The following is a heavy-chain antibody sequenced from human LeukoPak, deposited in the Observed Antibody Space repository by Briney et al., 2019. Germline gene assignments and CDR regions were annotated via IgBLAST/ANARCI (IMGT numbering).Heavy chain of an antibody. J-gene: IGHJ5*02. CDR3: GRGNKSFDP. CDR1: GYTFTGYY. CDR2: INPNTGGT. Sequence: GASVKVSCKASGYTFTGYYVHRVRQAPGQGLEWMGWINPNTGGTNYAQKFQGRVTMTKDTSTNAAYMELNKLTSDDTAVYYCGRGNKSFDPWGQGTLVTVSS. V-gene: IGHV1-2*02.